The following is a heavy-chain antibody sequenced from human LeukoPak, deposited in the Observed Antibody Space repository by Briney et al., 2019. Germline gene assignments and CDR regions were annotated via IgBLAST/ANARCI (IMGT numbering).Heavy chain of an antibody. D-gene: IGHD6-19*01. CDR2: VYYSGST. CDR1: GGSIRSGGYY. J-gene: IGHJ3*01. V-gene: IGHV4-31*03. CDR3: ARAPPIIAVAGSAFDV. Sequence: SETLSLTCTVSGGSIRSGGYYWSWLRQRPGEGLEWIGYVYYSGSTYYNPSLKSRVTISVDTSNSQFSLNLTSVTAADTAVYYCARAPPIIAVAGSAFDVWGQGTMVTVSS.